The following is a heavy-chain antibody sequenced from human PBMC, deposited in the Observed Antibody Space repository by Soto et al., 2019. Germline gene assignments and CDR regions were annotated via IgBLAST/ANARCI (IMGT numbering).Heavy chain of an antibody. CDR2: ISYDGGNK. J-gene: IGHJ4*02. CDR1: GFTFSSYA. Sequence: GGSLRLSCAASGFTFSSYAMHWVRQAPGKGLEWVAVISYDGGNKYYADSVKGRFTISRDNSKNTLYLQMNSLRAEDTAVYYCARQLTTTAHWGQGTLVTSPQ. D-gene: IGHD4-17*01. V-gene: IGHV3-30-3*01. CDR3: ARQLTTTAH.